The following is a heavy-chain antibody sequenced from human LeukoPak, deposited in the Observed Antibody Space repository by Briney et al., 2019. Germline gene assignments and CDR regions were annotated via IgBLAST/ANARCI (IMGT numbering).Heavy chain of an antibody. CDR3: ARDSVYSSSWRLFDY. J-gene: IGHJ4*02. CDR1: GGSISNYY. V-gene: IGHV4-59*12. D-gene: IGHD6-13*01. Sequence: SETLSLTCTVSGGSISNYYWSWIRQPPGKGLEWIGYIYYSGSTNYNPSLKSRITMSVDTSKNQFSLKLSSVTAADTAVYYCARDSVYSSSWRLFDYWGQGTLVTVSS. CDR2: IYYSGST.